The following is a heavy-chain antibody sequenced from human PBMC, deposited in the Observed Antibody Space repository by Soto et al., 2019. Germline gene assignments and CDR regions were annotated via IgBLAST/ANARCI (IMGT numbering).Heavy chain of an antibody. D-gene: IGHD3-22*01. CDR2: SYYSGST. CDR1: GGSISSGGYY. CDR3: AIGSYYESSGYYGP. Sequence: QVQLQESGPGLVKPSQTLSLTCTVSGGSISSGGYYWSWIRQHPGIGLEWMGNSYYSGSTYYNPSLKSRVTVSIDTSKNQFSLKLSSVTAADTAVYYCAIGSYYESSGYYGPWCQGTLVTVSS. J-gene: IGHJ5*02. V-gene: IGHV4-31*03.